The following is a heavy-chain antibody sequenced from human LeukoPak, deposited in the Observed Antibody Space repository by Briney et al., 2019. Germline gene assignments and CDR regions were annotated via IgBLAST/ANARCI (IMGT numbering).Heavy chain of an antibody. Sequence: SQTLSLTCAISGDRFSSNSAAWNWIRQSPSRGLGWLGRTYYRSKWHYDYAESVKRRITVNPDTSKNQFSLQLNSVTPEDTAVYYCARQSSTDYYYYGLDVWGQGTTVAVSS. V-gene: IGHV6-1*01. J-gene: IGHJ6*02. D-gene: IGHD1-1*01. CDR3: ARQSSTDYYYYGLDV. CDR1: GDRFSSNSAA. CDR2: TYYRSKWHY.